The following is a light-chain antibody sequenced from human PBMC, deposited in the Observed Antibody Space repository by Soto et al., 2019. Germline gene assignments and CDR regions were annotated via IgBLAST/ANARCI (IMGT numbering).Light chain of an antibody. Sequence: DIQMTQSPSSLSASVGDRVTITCRASQSIRTFLNWYQQKPGKAPKLLIYAASSLESGVPSRFSGSGSGTGFTLTISSLQPEDFAIYHCQRSYITPVTFGQGTRLEIK. V-gene: IGKV1-39*01. J-gene: IGKJ5*01. CDR3: QRSYITPVT. CDR2: AAS. CDR1: QSIRTF.